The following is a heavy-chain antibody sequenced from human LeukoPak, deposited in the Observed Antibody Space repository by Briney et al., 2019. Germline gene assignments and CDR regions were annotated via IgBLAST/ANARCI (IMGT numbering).Heavy chain of an antibody. J-gene: IGHJ3*02. Sequence: PGGSLRLSCAASGFTFSSYWMNWARQAPGKGLDWVSAISGNSATIYYADAVRGRFTISRDNSKNTAYLQMNSLRAEDTALYYCVTKLYVGHTHAFDIWGQGTMVTVSP. CDR1: GFTFSSYW. V-gene: IGHV3-23*01. CDR3: VTKLYVGHTHAFDI. CDR2: ISGNSATI. D-gene: IGHD3-16*01.